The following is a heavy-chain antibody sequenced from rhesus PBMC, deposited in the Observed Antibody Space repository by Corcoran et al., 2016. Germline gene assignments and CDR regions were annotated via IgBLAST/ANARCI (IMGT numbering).Heavy chain of an antibody. D-gene: IGHD3-3*01. J-gene: IGHJ4*01. CDR1: GGSISESYR. V-gene: IGHV4S10*01. CDR2: IDGSTTSP. Sequence: QVQLQESGPGVVKPSETLSLTCAVAGGSISESYRGSWIRQPPGKGLAGIGYIDGSTTSPTYTPSLTSLVTISQDTSKTQFSLKLSSVTAADTAVYCCASVFWSGPIDYWGQGVLVTVSS. CDR3: ASVFWSGPIDY.